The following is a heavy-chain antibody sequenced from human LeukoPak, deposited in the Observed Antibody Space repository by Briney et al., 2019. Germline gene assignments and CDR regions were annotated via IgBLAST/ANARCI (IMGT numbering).Heavy chain of an antibody. CDR2: ISGSGGST. V-gene: IGHV3-23*01. Sequence: GGSLRLSCAASGFTFSSYAMSWVRQAPGKGLEWVSAISGSGGSTYYADSVKGRFTISRYNSKNTLYLQMNSLRAEDTAVYYCATPPASRYCSGGSCQNYFDYWGQGTLVTVSS. J-gene: IGHJ4*02. CDR1: GFTFSSYA. CDR3: ATPPASRYCSGGSCQNYFDY. D-gene: IGHD2-15*01.